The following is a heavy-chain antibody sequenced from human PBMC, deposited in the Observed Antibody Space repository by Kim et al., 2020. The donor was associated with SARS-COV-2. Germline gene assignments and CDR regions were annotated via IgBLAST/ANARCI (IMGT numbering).Heavy chain of an antibody. CDR2: ISSSSSYI. Sequence: GGSLRLSCAASGFTFSSYSMNWVRQAPGKGLEWVSSISSSSSYIYYADSVKGRFTISRDNAKNSLYLQMNSLRAEDTAVYYCASHRVPDFWSGYYIWYFDYWGQGTLVTVS. J-gene: IGHJ4*02. CDR3: ASHRVPDFWSGYYIWYFDY. D-gene: IGHD3-3*01. CDR1: GFTFSSYS. V-gene: IGHV3-21*01.